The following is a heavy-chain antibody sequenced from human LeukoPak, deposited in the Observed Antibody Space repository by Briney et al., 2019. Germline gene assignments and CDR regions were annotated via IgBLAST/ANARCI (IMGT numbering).Heavy chain of an antibody. V-gene: IGHV3-7*01. J-gene: IGHJ6*04. Sequence: GGSQRLSCAASGFTFSSYSMSWVRQAPGKGLEWVANIKQDGSEKNYVDSVKGRFTISRDNAKNSLDLQMNRLRAEDTAVYYCARGHIGMDVWGKGTTVTVSP. CDR3: ARGHIGMDV. CDR1: GFTFSSYS. D-gene: IGHD5-12*01. CDR2: IKQDGSEK.